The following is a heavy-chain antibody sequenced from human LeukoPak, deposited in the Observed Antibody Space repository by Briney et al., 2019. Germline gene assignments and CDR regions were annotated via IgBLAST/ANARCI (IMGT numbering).Heavy chain of an antibody. J-gene: IGHJ4*02. Sequence: PSETLSLTCTVSGGPISSYYWSWIRQPPGKGLEWIGYIYYSGSTNYNPSLKSRVTISVDTSKNQFSLKLSSVTAADTAVYYCARGAYDSSGYCLDYWGQGTLVTVSS. CDR1: GGPISSYY. V-gene: IGHV4-59*01. CDR2: IYYSGST. D-gene: IGHD3-22*01. CDR3: ARGAYDSSGYCLDY.